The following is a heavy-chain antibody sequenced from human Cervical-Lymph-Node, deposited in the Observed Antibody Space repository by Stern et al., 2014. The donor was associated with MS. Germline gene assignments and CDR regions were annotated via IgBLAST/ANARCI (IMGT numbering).Heavy chain of an antibody. CDR3: ARDLMIEVANYCHYGMDV. V-gene: IGHV1-46*01. Sequence: QMQLVQYGAEVKKPGASVKISCKASGYTLTSYYMHWVRQAPGQGLEWMGIISPSSGSTSYTQKFQGRLTMTSDTSTGTVYMDLSSLRSEDTAVYYCARDLMIEVANYCHYGMDVWGQGTTVTVSS. CDR1: GYTLTSYY. J-gene: IGHJ6*02. CDR2: ISPSSGST. D-gene: IGHD3-22*01.